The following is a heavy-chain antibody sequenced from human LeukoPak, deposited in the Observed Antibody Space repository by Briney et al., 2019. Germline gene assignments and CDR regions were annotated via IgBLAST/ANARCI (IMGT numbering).Heavy chain of an antibody. CDR1: GYSISSGYY. Sequence: SETLSLTCTVSGYSISSGYYWGWIRQPPGKGLEWIGNIYHSGSTFYNPSLKSRVTISVDTSKNQFSLRLNSVTAADTAVYYCASGSYQYYFDFWGQGTLVTVSS. D-gene: IGHD1-26*01. CDR3: ASGSYQYYFDF. J-gene: IGHJ4*02. CDR2: IYHSGST. V-gene: IGHV4-38-2*02.